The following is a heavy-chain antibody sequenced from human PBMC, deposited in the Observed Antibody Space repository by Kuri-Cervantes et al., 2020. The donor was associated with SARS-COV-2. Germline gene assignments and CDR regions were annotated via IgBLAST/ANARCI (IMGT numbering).Heavy chain of an antibody. CDR3: AKDGEVGGYYYYMDV. D-gene: IGHD2-21*01. CDR1: GFTFSSYW. Sequence: GESLKISCAASGFTFSSYWMSWVRQAPGKGLEWVANIKQDGSEKYYVDSVKGRFTISRDNAKNSLYLQMNSLRAEDTAVYYCAKDGEVGGYYYYMDVWGKGTTVTVSS. V-gene: IGHV3-7*03. J-gene: IGHJ6*03. CDR2: IKQDGSEK.